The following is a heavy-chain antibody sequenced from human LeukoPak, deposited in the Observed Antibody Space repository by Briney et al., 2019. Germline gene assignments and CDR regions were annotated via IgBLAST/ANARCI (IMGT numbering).Heavy chain of an antibody. CDR1: GYTFTSYA. D-gene: IGHD2-8*01. Sequence: ASVKVSCKPSGYTFTSYATNWVRQAPGQGLEWMGWINTNTVNPTYAQGFTGRFVLSLDTSVSTAYLQISSLKAEDTAVYYCAREGNGGMVYAMAYYYYYMDVWGKGTTVTVSS. J-gene: IGHJ6*03. CDR3: AREGNGGMVYAMAYYYYYMDV. CDR2: INTNTVNP. V-gene: IGHV7-4-1*02.